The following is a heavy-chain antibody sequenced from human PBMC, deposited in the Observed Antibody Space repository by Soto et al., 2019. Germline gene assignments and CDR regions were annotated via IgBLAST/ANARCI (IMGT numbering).Heavy chain of an antibody. CDR3: ARDRQAYDFWSGYYSWGDYYYYYGMDV. J-gene: IGHJ6*02. CDR1: GGTFSRYA. Sequence: ASVKVSCKASGGTFSRYAISWVRQAPGQGLEWMGWISAYNGNTNYAQKLQGRVTMTTDTSTSTAYMELRSLRSDDTAVYYCARDRQAYDFWSGYYSWGDYYYYYGMDVWGQGTTVTVSS. D-gene: IGHD3-3*01. V-gene: IGHV1-18*01. CDR2: ISAYNGNT.